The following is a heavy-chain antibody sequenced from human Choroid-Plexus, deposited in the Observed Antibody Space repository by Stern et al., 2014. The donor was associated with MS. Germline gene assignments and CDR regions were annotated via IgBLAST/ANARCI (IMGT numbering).Heavy chain of an antibody. CDR1: GFTFGSCA. V-gene: IGHV3-30*18. CDR2: VSHDGRYK. J-gene: IGHJ5*02. D-gene: IGHD2/OR15-2a*01. CDR3: AKDRQYLTYFFDH. Sequence: VQLVESGGGVVQPGRPLRLSCVASGFTFGSCAMHWVRQAPGKGLEWVGRVSHDGRYKYYADSVKGLFTISRDNSQNTLYMQMSSLRPEDTAVYYCAKDRQYLTYFFDHWGQGSLVTVSS.